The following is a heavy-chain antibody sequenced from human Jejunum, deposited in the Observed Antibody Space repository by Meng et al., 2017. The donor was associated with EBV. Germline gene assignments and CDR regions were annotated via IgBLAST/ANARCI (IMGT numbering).Heavy chain of an antibody. CDR3: VRGPPPDT. Sequence: EVQLVESGGALLQLGDSWGLSCAASGFNFGSYWMHWVRQAPGRGLVWVSRINSDESKSNNADSVKGRFTISRDIAQNTLYLQFNSLRADDTAVYYCVRGPPPDTWGQGTLVTVSS. CDR1: GFNFGSYW. V-gene: IGHV3-74*01. CDR2: INSDESKS. J-gene: IGHJ5*02.